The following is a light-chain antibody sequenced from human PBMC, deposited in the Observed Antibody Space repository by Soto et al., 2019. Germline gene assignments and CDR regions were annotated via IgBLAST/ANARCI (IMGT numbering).Light chain of an antibody. CDR2: DAS. CDR3: QQYNNYSPIT. CDR1: QSISVW. J-gene: IGKJ5*01. Sequence: DIQMTPSPSTLSASVGDRVTITCRASQSISVWLAWYQQKPGKAPNLLIFDASSLESEVPSRFSGSGSGTEFTLTISSLRPDDFATYYCQQYNNYSPITFGQGTRLEIK. V-gene: IGKV1-5*01.